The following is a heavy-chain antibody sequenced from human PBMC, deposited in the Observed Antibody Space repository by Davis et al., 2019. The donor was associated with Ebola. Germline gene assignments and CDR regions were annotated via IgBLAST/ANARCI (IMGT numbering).Heavy chain of an antibody. D-gene: IGHD6-19*01. V-gene: IGHV3-30*02. Sequence: GESLKISCAASGFTFSSYGMHWVRQAPGKGLEWVAVIWYDGSNKYYADSVKGRFTISRDNSKNTLYLQMNSLRAEDTAVYYCAKDSGWSPPVYYYYYYGMDVWGQGTTVTVSS. CDR3: AKDSGWSPPVYYYYYYGMDV. CDR2: IWYDGSNK. CDR1: GFTFSSYG. J-gene: IGHJ6*02.